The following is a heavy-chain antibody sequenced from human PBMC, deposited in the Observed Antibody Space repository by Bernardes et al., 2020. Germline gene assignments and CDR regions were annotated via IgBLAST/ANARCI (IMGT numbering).Heavy chain of an antibody. V-gene: IGHV3-21*01. D-gene: IGHD3-9*01. CDR1: GFTFSDYT. Sequence: GYLSRSCAASGFTFSDYTMNWVRPAPGKGLEWVSSITSSSYISYADSVKGRFTVSRDNAKNSLYLQMNSLRAEDTAVYYCAKLFDIRGGTGLDPWGQGTLVTVSS. CDR2: ITSSSYI. J-gene: IGHJ5*02. CDR3: AKLFDIRGGTGLDP.